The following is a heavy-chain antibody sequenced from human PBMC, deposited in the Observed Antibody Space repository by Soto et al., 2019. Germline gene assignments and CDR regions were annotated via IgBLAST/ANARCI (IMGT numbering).Heavy chain of an antibody. D-gene: IGHD3-22*01. V-gene: IGHV3-30-3*01. CDR3: ARGATMIVANDAFDI. CDR1: GFTLSSYA. Sequence: GGSLRLSCAASGFTLSSYAMHWVRQAPGKGLEWVAVISYDGSNKYYADSVKGRFTISRDNSKNTLYLQMNSLRAEDTAVYYCARGATMIVANDAFDIWGQGTMVTVSS. J-gene: IGHJ3*02. CDR2: ISYDGSNK.